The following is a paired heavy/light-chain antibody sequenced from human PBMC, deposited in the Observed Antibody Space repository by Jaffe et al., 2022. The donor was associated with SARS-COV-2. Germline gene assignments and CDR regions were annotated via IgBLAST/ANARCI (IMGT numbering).Heavy chain of an antibody. CDR2: IYISGTT. J-gene: IGHJ4*02. CDR3: ARLVGPNSGIGSDY. V-gene: IGHV3-66*02. CDR1: GLTVSNNY. Sequence: EVQLVESGGGLVQPGGSLRLSCVASGLTVSNNYMSWVRQAPGEGLEWVSVIYISGTTYYTDSVKGRFTISRDNSKNTLYLQMNSLRAEDTAVYYCARLVGPNSGIGSDYWGQGTLVTVSS. D-gene: IGHD1-26*01.
Light chain of an antibody. CDR2: ATS. J-gene: IGKJ4*01. Sequence: AIRMTQSPSSFSASTGDRVTITCRASQDISTYLAWYQQKPGKAPNLLIYATSTLRSGVPSRFSGSGSGTDFTLTISGLQSEDFATYYCQQYYNYPLTFGGGTKVEIK. CDR1: QDISTY. CDR3: QQYYNYPLT. V-gene: IGKV1-8*01.